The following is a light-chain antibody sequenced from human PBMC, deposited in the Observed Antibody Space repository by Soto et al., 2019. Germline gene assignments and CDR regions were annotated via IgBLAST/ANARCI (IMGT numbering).Light chain of an antibody. CDR3: QQYNSYPWT. CDR2: KAS. Sequence: DIQMTQSPSTLSAFVGDRVTITCRASQSNSSWLAWYQQKPGKAPKLLIYKASSLESGVPSRFSGSGSGTEFTLTISSLQPDDFATYYCQQYNSYPWTFGQGTKVEIK. V-gene: IGKV1-5*03. CDR1: QSNSSW. J-gene: IGKJ1*01.